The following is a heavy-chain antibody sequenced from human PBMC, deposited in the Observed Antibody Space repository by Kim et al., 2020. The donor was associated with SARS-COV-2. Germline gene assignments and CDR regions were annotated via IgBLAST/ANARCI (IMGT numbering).Heavy chain of an antibody. V-gene: IGHV1-3*01. CDR3: ARDFGYYGSGSYYGRWFDP. D-gene: IGHD3-10*01. Sequence: GRVTITRDTSASTAYMEMSSLRSEDTAVYYCARDFGYYGSGSYYGRWFDPWGQGTLVTVSS. J-gene: IGHJ5*02.